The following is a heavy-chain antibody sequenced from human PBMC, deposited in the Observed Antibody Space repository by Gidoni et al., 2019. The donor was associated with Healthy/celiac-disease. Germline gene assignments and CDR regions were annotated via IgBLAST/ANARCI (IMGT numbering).Heavy chain of an antibody. J-gene: IGHJ6*02. D-gene: IGHD2-21*01. Sequence: QVQLVESGGGVVQPGRSLRLSCAASGFPFSSYGMHWVRQAPGKGLEWVAVIWYDGSNKYYADSVKGRFTISRDNSKNTLYLQMNSLRAEDTAVYYCARDSIARHGMDVWGQGTTVTVSS. V-gene: IGHV3-33*01. CDR2: IWYDGSNK. CDR3: ARDSIARHGMDV. CDR1: GFPFSSYG.